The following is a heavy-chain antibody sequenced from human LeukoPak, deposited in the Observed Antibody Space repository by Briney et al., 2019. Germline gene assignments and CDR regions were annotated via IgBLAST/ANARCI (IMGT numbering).Heavy chain of an antibody. V-gene: IGHV3-21*01. CDR2: ISSGSSYI. J-gene: IGHJ6*03. Sequence: GGSLRLSCAASGFTFSSYSMNWVRQAPGKGLEWVSSISSGSSYIYYADSVKGRFTISRDNAKNSLYLQMNSLRAEDTAVYYCARDSRLVDCSGGSCYFLHYYYYYYMDVWGKGTTVTVSS. D-gene: IGHD2-15*01. CDR3: ARDSRLVDCSGGSCYFLHYYYYYYMDV. CDR1: GFTFSSYS.